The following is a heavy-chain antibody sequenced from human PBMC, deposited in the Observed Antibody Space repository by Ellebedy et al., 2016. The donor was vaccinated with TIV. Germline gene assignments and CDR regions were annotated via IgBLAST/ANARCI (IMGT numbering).Heavy chain of an antibody. J-gene: IGHJ4*02. CDR1: GFSLSTSGMR. CDR3: ARIPKAGYSATTNCLTGAFDY. V-gene: IGHV2-70*04. Sequence: SGPTLVKPTQTLTLTCTFSGFSLSTSGMRVSWIRQPPGKALEWLARIDWDDDKFYSTSLKTRLTISKDTSKNQVVLTMTNMDPADTATYYCARIPKAGYSATTNCLTGAFDYWGQGTLVTVSS. CDR2: IDWDDDK. D-gene: IGHD5-12*01.